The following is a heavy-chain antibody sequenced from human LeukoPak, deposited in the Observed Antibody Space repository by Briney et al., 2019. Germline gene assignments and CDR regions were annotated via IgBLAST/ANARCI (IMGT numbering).Heavy chain of an antibody. V-gene: IGHV4-34*01. J-gene: IGHJ4*02. CDR3: ARDGVVTMELDY. D-gene: IGHD4/OR15-4a*01. CDR1: GGSLSAYY. Sequence: SETLSLTCAVYGGSLSAYYWTWIRQPPGKGLEWIGEINHGGSTNYNPSLKSRVTISVDTSKNQFSLILRSVTATDTAMYYCARDGVVTMELDYWGQGTLVTVSS. CDR2: INHGGST.